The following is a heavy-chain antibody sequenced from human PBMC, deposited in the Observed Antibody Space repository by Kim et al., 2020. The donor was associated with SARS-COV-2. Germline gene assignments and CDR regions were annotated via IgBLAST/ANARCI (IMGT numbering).Heavy chain of an antibody. J-gene: IGHJ6*01. CDR1: GGSISSYY. CDR2: IYYSGST. Sequence: SETLSLTCTVSGGSISSYYWSWIRQPPGKGLEWIGYIYYSGSTNYNPSLKSRVTISVDTSKNQFPLKLSSVTAADTAVYYCARSSSNAYYYDSNPDVWGQGTTVTVSS. V-gene: IGHV4-59*13. CDR3: ARSSSNAYYYDSNPDV. D-gene: IGHD3-22*01.